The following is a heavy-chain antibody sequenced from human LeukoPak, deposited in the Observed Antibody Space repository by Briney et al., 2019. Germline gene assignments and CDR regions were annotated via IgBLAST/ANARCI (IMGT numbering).Heavy chain of an antibody. CDR1: GYTFTGYY. Sequence: ASVKVSCKASGYTFTGYYMHWVRQAPGQGLEWMGWINPNSGGTNYAQKFQGRVTMTRDTSISTAYMELSRLRSDDTAVYYRARSPAIRYCSGGSCCLFDYWGQGTLVTVSS. CDR3: ARSPAIRYCSGGSCCLFDY. D-gene: IGHD2-15*01. J-gene: IGHJ4*02. CDR2: INPNSGGT. V-gene: IGHV1-2*02.